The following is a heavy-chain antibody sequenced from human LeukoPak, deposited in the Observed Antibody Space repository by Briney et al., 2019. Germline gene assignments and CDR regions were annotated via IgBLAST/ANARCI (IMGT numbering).Heavy chain of an antibody. Sequence: GGSLRLSCAASGFTFSSYWMSWVRQAPGKGLGWVSAISGSGGSTYYADSVKGRFTISRDNSKNTLYLQMNSLRAEDTAVYYCAKKSYYNWGGYFDYWGQGTLVTVSS. CDR1: GFTFSSYW. V-gene: IGHV3-23*01. J-gene: IGHJ4*02. CDR2: ISGSGGST. CDR3: AKKSYYNWGGYFDY. D-gene: IGHD3-10*01.